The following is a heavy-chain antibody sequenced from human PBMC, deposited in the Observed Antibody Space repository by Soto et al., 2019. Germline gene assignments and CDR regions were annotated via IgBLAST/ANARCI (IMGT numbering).Heavy chain of an antibody. CDR2: IHYSGST. J-gene: IGHJ5*02. CDR3: ARQRGWFDP. V-gene: IGHV4-59*08. Sequence: QVQLQESGPGLVKPSETLSLTCTVSGGSIRSYYWSWIRQPPGKGLEWIGSIHYSGSTNYKPSLKSRVTISVDTSKNQFSLKLNSVTAADTAVYYCARQRGWFDPWGQGTLVTVSS. D-gene: IGHD1-26*01. CDR1: GGSIRSYY.